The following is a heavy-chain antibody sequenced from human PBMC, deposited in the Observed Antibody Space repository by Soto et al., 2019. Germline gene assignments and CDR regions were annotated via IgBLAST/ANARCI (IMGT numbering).Heavy chain of an antibody. D-gene: IGHD6-13*01. CDR3: AKDRYSSSWYSIGLHYYGMDV. CDR2: ISYDGSNK. CDR1: GFTFSSYG. J-gene: IGHJ6*02. Sequence: GGSLRLSCAASGFTFSSYGMHWVRQAPGKGLEWVAVISYDGSNKYYADSVKGRFTISRDNSKNTLYLQMNSLRAEDTAVYYCAKDRYSSSWYSIGLHYYGMDVWGQGTTVTVSS. V-gene: IGHV3-30*18.